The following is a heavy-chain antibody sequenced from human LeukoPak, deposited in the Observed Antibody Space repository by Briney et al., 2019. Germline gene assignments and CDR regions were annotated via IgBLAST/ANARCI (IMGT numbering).Heavy chain of an antibody. CDR2: INPSGGST. V-gene: IGHV1-46*01. Sequence: ASVKVSCKASGYTFTSYYMHWVRQTPGQGLECMGIINPSGGSTSYAQKFQGRVTMTRDTSTSTVYMGLSSLRSEDTAVYYCARGPSMIVVVPDYWGQGTLVTVSS. D-gene: IGHD3-22*01. J-gene: IGHJ4*02. CDR3: ARGPSMIVVVPDY. CDR1: GYTFTSYY.